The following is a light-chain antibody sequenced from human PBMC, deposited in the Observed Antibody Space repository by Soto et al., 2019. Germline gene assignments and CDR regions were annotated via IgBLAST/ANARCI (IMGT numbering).Light chain of an antibody. V-gene: IGKV1-9*01. Sequence: DIQLTQSPSFLSASIGDRVSLSCRASQDITKYLAWFHQKPGRAPKLLIYSASTLHVGVPARFSGGGSGTEFTLTINSLQAEDFANYYCQQVDRPPLTFGGGTKVEIK. CDR1: QDITKY. CDR3: QQVDRPPLT. CDR2: SAS. J-gene: IGKJ4*01.